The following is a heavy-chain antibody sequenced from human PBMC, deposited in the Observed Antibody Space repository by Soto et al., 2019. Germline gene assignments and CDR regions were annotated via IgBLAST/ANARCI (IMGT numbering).Heavy chain of an antibody. Sequence: EVQLLESGGGLVQPGGSLRLSCAASGFTFGNFVMRWGRQTPGKGLEWVSTITETGGDTYYTDSVKGRFTISRDKSKNTLDSQMTSLGAGDTDLFYLTKTASERNHREVLGPGTTVTFSS. CDR3: TKTASERNHREV. J-gene: IGHJ6*02. CDR2: ITETGGDT. V-gene: IGHV3-23*01. CDR1: GFTFGNFV.